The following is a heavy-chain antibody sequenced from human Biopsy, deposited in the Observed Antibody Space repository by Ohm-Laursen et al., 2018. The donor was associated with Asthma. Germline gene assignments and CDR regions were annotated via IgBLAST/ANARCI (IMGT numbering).Heavy chain of an antibody. CDR2: IYSGGTS. CDR1: GFTFDDYG. D-gene: IGHD6-19*01. Sequence: SLRLSCAASGFTFDDYGMGWVRQAPGKGMAWVSVIYSGGTSDNADSVRGRFTISRDFYKNTLYLQMDSLRAEDTAVYYCARGDSSGWSHYYFDYWGQGTLVTVSS. CDR3: ARGDSSGWSHYYFDY. V-gene: IGHV3-53*01. J-gene: IGHJ4*02.